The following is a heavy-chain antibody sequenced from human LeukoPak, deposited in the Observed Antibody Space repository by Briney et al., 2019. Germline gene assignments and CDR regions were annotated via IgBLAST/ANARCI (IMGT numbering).Heavy chain of an antibody. J-gene: IGHJ3*02. V-gene: IGHV3-30*02. CDR2: IRYDGSNK. Sequence: GGSLRLSCAASGFTFSSYGMHWVRQAPGKGLEWVAFIRYDGSNKYYADSVKGRFTISRDNAKNSLYLQMNSLRAEDTAVYYCAREGKDYSNYVAFDIWGQGTMVTVSS. CDR3: AREGKDYSNYVAFDI. CDR1: GFTFSSYG. D-gene: IGHD4-11*01.